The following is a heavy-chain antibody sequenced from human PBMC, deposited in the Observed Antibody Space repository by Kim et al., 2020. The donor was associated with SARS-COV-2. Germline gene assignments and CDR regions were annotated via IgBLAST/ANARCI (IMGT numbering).Heavy chain of an antibody. V-gene: IGHV3-48*02. CDR2: ISSSSSTI. D-gene: IGHD3-9*01. Sequence: GGSLRLSCAASGFTFSSYSMNWVRQAPGKGLEWVSYISSSSSTIYYADSVKGRCTISRDNAKNSLYLQMNSLRDEDTAVYYCARGPEVGGYFDWYPGYFQHWGQGTLVTVSS. J-gene: IGHJ1*01. CDR3: ARGPEVGGYFDWYPGYFQH. CDR1: GFTFSSYS.